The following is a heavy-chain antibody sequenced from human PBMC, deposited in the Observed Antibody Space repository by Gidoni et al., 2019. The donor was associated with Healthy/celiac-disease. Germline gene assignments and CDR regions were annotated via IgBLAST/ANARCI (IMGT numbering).Heavy chain of an antibody. V-gene: IGHV3-73*02. CDR1: GFTFSGSA. Sequence: EVQLVESGGGLVQPGGSLNLSCAASGFTFSGSAMHWVRQSSGKRLAWVGRIRSKANSYAKAYAASVKGRVTISRDDSKNTGYMKMKSLKNEDTAVYYCTRRRKVAGPRRDYYYYYGMDVWGQGTTVTVSS. D-gene: IGHD6-19*01. CDR2: IRSKANSYAK. CDR3: TRRRKVAGPRRDYYYYYGMDV. J-gene: IGHJ6*02.